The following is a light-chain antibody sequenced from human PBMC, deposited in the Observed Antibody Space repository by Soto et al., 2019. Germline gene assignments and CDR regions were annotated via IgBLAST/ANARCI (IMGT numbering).Light chain of an antibody. V-gene: IGLV1-40*01. CDR3: QSYDSSLSGVV. CDR1: SSNIGAGYD. Sequence: QSVLTQPPSVSGAPGQRVTISCTGSSSNIGAGYDVHWYQQLPGTAPKLLIYGNSNRPSGVPDRFSGSKSGTSASLAITGLQAXXXXDXYCQSYDSSLSGVVFGGGTKLTVL. J-gene: IGLJ2*01. CDR2: GNS.